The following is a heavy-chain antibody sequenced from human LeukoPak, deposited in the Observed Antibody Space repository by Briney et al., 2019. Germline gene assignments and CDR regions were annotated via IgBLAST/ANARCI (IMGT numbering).Heavy chain of an antibody. CDR1: GFTVSSDY. D-gene: IGHD2-2*01. V-gene: IGHV3-53*01. CDR3: ARYCSDISCYPFDV. Sequence: GGSLRLSCAASGFTVSSDYMSWVRQAPGKGLEWVSVIYTGGSTYYADSVKGRFTISRDNSKNTLCLQMNSLRAEDTAVYYCARYCSDISCYPFDVWGQGTMATVSS. CDR2: IYTGGST. J-gene: IGHJ3*01.